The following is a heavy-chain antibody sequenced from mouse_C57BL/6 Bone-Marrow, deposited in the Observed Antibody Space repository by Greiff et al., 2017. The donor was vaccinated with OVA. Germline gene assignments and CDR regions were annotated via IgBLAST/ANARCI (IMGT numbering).Heavy chain of an antibody. Sequence: VKVVESGPGLVAPSQSLSITCTVSGFSLTSYGVDWVRQSPGKGLEWLGVIWGVGSTNYNSALKSRLSISKDNSKSQVFLKMNSLQTDDTAMYYCASNYYGTPFAYWGQGTLVTVSA. CDR1: GFSLTSYG. D-gene: IGHD1-1*01. J-gene: IGHJ3*01. CDR3: ASNYYGTPFAY. V-gene: IGHV2-6*01. CDR2: IWGVGST.